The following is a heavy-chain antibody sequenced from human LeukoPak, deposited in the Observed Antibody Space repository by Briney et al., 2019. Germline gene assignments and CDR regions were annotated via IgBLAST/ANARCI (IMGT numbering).Heavy chain of an antibody. Sequence: KSSETLSLTCTVSGGSISSGGYYWSWIRQPPGKGLEWIGYIYHSGSTYYNPSLKSRVTISVDRSKNQFSLKLSSVTAADTAVYYCARERAVTAIRAYYFDYWGQGTLVTASS. CDR3: ARERAVTAIRAYYFDY. CDR1: GGSISSGGYY. V-gene: IGHV4-30-2*01. D-gene: IGHD2-21*02. J-gene: IGHJ4*02. CDR2: IYHSGST.